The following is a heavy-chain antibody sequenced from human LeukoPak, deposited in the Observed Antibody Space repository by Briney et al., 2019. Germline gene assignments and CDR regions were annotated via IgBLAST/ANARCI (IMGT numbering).Heavy chain of an antibody. CDR2: ISYDGSNK. Sequence: GGSLRLSCAASGFTFSSYAMHWVRQAPGKGLEWVAVISYDGSNKYYADSVKGRFTISRDNSKNTLYLQMNSLRAEDTAVYYRARGDHYDYVWGSYRYTFDAFDIWGQGTMVTVSS. CDR1: GFTFSSYA. J-gene: IGHJ3*02. D-gene: IGHD3-16*02. CDR3: ARGDHYDYVWGSYRYTFDAFDI. V-gene: IGHV3-30-3*01.